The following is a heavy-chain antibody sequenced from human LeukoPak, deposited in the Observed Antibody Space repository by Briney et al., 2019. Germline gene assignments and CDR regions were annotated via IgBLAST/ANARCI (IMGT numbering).Heavy chain of an antibody. CDR1: RHSFTNHG. Sequence: ASEKLSCKAPRHSFTNHGINWARQAPRQRLEWLGWIRAYNGNTNSAQKLQGRVTMTTDTSTNTAYMELRSLRSDDTAVYYCARSLSASLWFGDEASSDSWGQGTLVTVSS. V-gene: IGHV1-18*01. CDR2: IRAYNGNT. J-gene: IGHJ4*02. CDR3: ARSLSASLWFGDEASSDS. D-gene: IGHD3-10*01.